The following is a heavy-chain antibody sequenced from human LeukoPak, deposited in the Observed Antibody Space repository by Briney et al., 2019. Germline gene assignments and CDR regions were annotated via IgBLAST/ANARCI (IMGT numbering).Heavy chain of an antibody. V-gene: IGHV1-2*02. J-gene: IGHJ4*02. CDR1: GYTFTSYY. CDR2: INPNSGGT. D-gene: IGHD5-18*01. CDR3: ARAELRGYSYGFHLTY. Sequence: ASVKVSCKASGYTFTSYYMHWVRQAPGQGLEWMGWINPNSGGTNYAQKFQGRVTMTRDTSISTAYMELSRLRSDDTAVYYCARAELRGYSYGFHLTYWGQGTLVTVSS.